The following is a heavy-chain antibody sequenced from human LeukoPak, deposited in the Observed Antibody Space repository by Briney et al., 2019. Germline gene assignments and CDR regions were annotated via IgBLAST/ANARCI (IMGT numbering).Heavy chain of an antibody. J-gene: IGHJ3*02. CDR3: ARDRGYVVAEIAFDI. CDR2: ISSSSSYI. D-gene: IGHD2-21*01. CDR1: GFTFSSYS. Sequence: GGSLGLSCAASGFTFSSYSMNWVRQAPGKGLEWVSSISSSSSYIYYADSVKGRFTISRDNAKNSLNLQMNSLRAEDTAVYYCARDRGYVVAEIAFDIWGQGTMVTVSS. V-gene: IGHV3-21*01.